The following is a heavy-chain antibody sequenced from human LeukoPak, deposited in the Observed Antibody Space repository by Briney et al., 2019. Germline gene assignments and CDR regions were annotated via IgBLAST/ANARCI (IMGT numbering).Heavy chain of an antibody. CDR1: GFTFSSYA. CDR3: AGVGDSGSYEYYFDY. CDR2: ISYDGSNK. J-gene: IGHJ4*02. V-gene: IGHV3-30-3*01. Sequence: SGGSLRLSCAASGFTFSSYAMHWVRQAPGKGLEWVAVISYDGSNKYYADSVKGRFTISRDNAKNSLYLQMNSLRAEDTAVYYCAGVGDSGSYEYYFDYWGQGTLVTVSS. D-gene: IGHD1-26*01.